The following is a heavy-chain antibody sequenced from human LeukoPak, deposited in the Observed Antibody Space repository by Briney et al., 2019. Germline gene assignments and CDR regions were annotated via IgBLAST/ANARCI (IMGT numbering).Heavy chain of an antibody. D-gene: IGHD6-13*01. CDR3: ARGGLYSSSWYYFDY. CDR1: GYSFTSYW. Sequence: GESLKISCKGSGYSFTSYWIGWMRQMPGKGLEWTGIIYPGDSDTRYSPSFQGQVTISADKSISTAYLQWSSLKASDTAMYYCARGGLYSSSWYYFDYWGQGTLVTVSS. J-gene: IGHJ4*02. CDR2: IYPGDSDT. V-gene: IGHV5-51*01.